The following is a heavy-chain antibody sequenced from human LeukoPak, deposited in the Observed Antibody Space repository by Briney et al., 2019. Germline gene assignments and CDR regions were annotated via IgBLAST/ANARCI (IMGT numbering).Heavy chain of an antibody. CDR1: GGSFSGYY. D-gene: IGHD2-15*01. J-gene: IGHJ4*02. CDR3: AREIGYCSGGSCSLYYFDY. V-gene: IGHV4-34*01. CDR2: INHSGST. Sequence: PSETLSLTCAVYGGSFSGYYWSWIRQPPGQGLEWIGEINHSGSTNYNPSLKSRVTISVDTSKNQFSLKLSSVTAADTAVYYCAREIGYCSGGSCSLYYFDYWGQGTLVTVSS.